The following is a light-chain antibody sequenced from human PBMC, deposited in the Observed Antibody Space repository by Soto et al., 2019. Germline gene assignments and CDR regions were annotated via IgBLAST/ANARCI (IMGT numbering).Light chain of an antibody. V-gene: IGKV3-20*01. CDR1: QTVSSSF. J-gene: IGKJ1*01. Sequence: EIVLTQSPGTLSLSPGERATLSCRASQTVSSSFLAWYQQNRGQAPRLLIYGASTRATGVPDRFSGSGSGTDFTLTISELEPEDFAVYSCQHYDWSLTWTFGPGTKVDIK. CDR3: QHYDWSLTWT. CDR2: GAS.